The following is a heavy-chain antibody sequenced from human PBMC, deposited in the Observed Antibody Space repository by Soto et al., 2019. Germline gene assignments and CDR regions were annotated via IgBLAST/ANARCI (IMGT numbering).Heavy chain of an antibody. CDR3: ANAVVSVCCYVMDF. CDR2: INPNSGGT. V-gene: IGHV1-2*02. CDR1: RYSLQRKY. D-gene: IGHD2-15*01. Sequence: PPLQLCCEESRYSLQRKYMHWLRQALGQGLEWMGWINPNSGGTNYAQKFQGRVTMTRDTSISTAYMELSRLRSDETAVYYRANAVVSVCCYVMDFLGNGTTVLV. J-gene: IGHJ6*01.